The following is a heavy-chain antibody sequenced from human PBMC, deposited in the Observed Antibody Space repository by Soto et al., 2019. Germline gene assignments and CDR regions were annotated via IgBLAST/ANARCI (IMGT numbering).Heavy chain of an antibody. CDR3: ECGERRIAVAEWLFDH. Sequence: XGPTKISPRETVTPIATFSGFSVSPTGMSVRWMRQPPGTALAWLPLIRCNDDKSYSTSLKTRLTIAKDTSKNQVVLTIINWDGVDTADYDRECGERRIAVAEWLFDHWGQGTLVTVSS. V-gene: IGHV2-70*12. CDR2: IRCNDDK. D-gene: IGHD3-3*01. CDR1: GFSVSPTGMS. J-gene: IGHJ5*02.